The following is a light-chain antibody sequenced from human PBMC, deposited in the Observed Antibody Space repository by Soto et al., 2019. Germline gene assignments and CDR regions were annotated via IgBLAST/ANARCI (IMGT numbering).Light chain of an antibody. Sequence: DIQMTQSPSSLSASVGDRVTITCQASQDISNYLNWYQQKPGKAPELLIYDASNLETGVPSRFSGSGSGTDFTFTISSLQPEDIATYYCQQYDNLPYTFGHGTKVDIK. CDR1: QDISNY. J-gene: IGKJ3*01. CDR2: DAS. CDR3: QQYDNLPYT. V-gene: IGKV1-33*01.